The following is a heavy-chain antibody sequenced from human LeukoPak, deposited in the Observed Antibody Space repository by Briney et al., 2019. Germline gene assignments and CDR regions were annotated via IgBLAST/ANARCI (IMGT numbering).Heavy chain of an antibody. CDR3: ARGLGGYGFGY. D-gene: IGHD5-18*01. CDR1: GFTVSSIY. V-gene: IGHV3-66*01. Sequence: GGSLRLSCAASGFTVSSIYMSWVRQAPGKGLEWVSVIYGGSTTFYADSVKGRFTISRDKAKNSLYLQMNSLRDEDTAVYYCARGLGGYGFGYWGQGTLVTVSS. J-gene: IGHJ4*02. CDR2: IYGGSTT.